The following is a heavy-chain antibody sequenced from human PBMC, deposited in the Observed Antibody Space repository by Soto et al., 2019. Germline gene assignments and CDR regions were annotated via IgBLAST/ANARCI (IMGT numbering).Heavy chain of an antibody. Sequence: PSETLSLTCAVSGYSISSGNYWAWIRQPPGRGLEWIGSLYHIGSTHYNSSLKSRVTISIEASKNQFSLRLNSVTTADTAMYYCARGYQASGFDYWGQGNMVTVSS. V-gene: IGHV4-38-2*01. CDR1: GYSISSGNY. CDR2: LYHIGST. J-gene: IGHJ4*02. CDR3: ARGYQASGFDY. D-gene: IGHD2-2*01.